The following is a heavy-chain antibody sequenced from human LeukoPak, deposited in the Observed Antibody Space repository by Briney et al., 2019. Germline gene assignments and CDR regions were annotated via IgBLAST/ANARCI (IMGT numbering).Heavy chain of an antibody. CDR2: IYYSGST. CDR1: GGSISSYY. V-gene: IGHV4-59*08. Sequence: SETLSLTCTVSGGSISSYYWSWIRQPPGKGLEWIGYIYYSGSTNYNPSLKSRVTISVDTSKNQFSLKLSSVTAADTAVYYCARLEYDILTGYPYYFDYWGQGTLVTVSS. D-gene: IGHD3-9*01. J-gene: IGHJ4*02. CDR3: ARLEYDILTGYPYYFDY.